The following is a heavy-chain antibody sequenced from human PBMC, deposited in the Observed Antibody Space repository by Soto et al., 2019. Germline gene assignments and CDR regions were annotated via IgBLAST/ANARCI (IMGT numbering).Heavy chain of an antibody. Sequence: ASVKVSCKASGYIFTNHYIHWVRQAPGQGLEWMGIINPSGGSTNYLQKFQGRITMTRDTSTSTVYMELSSLRSEDTAVYFCASSFYYDSNGLYNYCWGQGTLVTVSA. CDR1: GYIFTNHY. V-gene: IGHV1-46*01. CDR2: INPSGGST. D-gene: IGHD3-22*01. J-gene: IGHJ4*02. CDR3: ASSFYYDSNGLYNYC.